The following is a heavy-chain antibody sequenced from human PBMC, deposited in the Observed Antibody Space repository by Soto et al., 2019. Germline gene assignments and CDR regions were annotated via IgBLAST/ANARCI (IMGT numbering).Heavy chain of an antibody. V-gene: IGHV1-69*01. Sequence: QVQLVQSGAEVKKPGSSVKVSCKASGGTFSSYAISWVRQAPGQGLEWMGGIIPIFGTANYAQKFQGRVTITADESTSTAYMELSSLRSEDTAVYYCARGERKDIAVVPAARGFDYWGQGTLVTVSS. CDR3: ARGERKDIAVVPAARGFDY. D-gene: IGHD2-2*01. CDR1: GGTFSSYA. CDR2: IIPIFGTA. J-gene: IGHJ4*02.